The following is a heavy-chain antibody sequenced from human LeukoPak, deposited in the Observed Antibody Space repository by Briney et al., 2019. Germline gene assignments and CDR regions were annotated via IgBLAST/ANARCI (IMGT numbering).Heavy chain of an antibody. CDR3: ARLGGGTTRFDL. CDR1: GFTFRNYW. J-gene: IGHJ5*02. Sequence: GGSLRLSCAAPGFTFRNYWMSWVRQAPGRGLDWVATIKQEGSGKYYVDSVKGRFTISRDNADNSLNLQMNSLRVKDTAVYYCARLGGGTTRFDLWGQGALVTVSS. V-gene: IGHV3-7*01. CDR2: IKQEGSGK. D-gene: IGHD1-7*01.